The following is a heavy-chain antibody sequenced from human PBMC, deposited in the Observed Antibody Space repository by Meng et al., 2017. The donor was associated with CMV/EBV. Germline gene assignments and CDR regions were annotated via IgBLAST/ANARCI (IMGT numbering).Heavy chain of an antibody. CDR3: ARVSRYDFWSGIYYYYGMDV. CDR2: ISSSGSTI. Sequence: GESLKISCAASGFTFSDYYMSWIRQAPGKGLEWVSYISSSGSTIYYADSVKGRFTISRDNAKNSLYLQMNSLRAEDTAEYYCARVSRYDFWSGIYYYYGMDVWGQGTTVTVSS. J-gene: IGHJ6*02. D-gene: IGHD3-3*01. V-gene: IGHV3-11*04. CDR1: GFTFSDYY.